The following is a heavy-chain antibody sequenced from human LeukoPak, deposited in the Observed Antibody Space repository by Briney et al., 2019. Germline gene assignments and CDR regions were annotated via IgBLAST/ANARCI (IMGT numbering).Heavy chain of an antibody. CDR1: GFIFSSYS. Sequence: GGSLRLSCAASGFIFSSYSMNWVRQAPGKGLEWVSSISSSSSYIYYADSVKGRFTISRDNAKNSLYLQMNSLRTEDTAVYYCARDHRWGFDYWGRGTLVTVSS. V-gene: IGHV3-21*01. D-gene: IGHD7-27*01. CDR3: ARDHRWGFDY. CDR2: ISSSSSYI. J-gene: IGHJ4*02.